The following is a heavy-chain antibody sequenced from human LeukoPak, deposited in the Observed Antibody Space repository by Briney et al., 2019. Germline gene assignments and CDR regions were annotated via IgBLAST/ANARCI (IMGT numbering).Heavy chain of an antibody. CDR2: ISAYNGNT. Sequence: ASVKVSCKASGGTFSSYAISWVRQAPGQGLEWMGWISAYNGNTNYAQKLQGRVTMTTDTSTSTAYMELRSLRSDDTAVYYCANTYSGRWEWFDPWGQGTLVTVSS. J-gene: IGHJ5*02. V-gene: IGHV1-18*01. CDR3: ANTYSGRWEWFDP. D-gene: IGHD1-26*01. CDR1: GGTFSSYA.